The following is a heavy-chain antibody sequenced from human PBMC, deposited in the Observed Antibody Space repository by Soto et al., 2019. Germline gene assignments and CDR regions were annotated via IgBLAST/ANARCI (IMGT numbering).Heavy chain of an antibody. J-gene: IGHJ4*02. Sequence: ASVKVSWKSSGYIFTGNYIHWVRQAPGQGREWMGEISPNTGGTKYAQKFQGRVTMTRDTSITTVYMELSNLSPDDTAVYYCGRGRSGELVVFYWGQGTPVTVSS. CDR3: GRGRSGELVVFY. D-gene: IGHD1-7*01. CDR1: GYIFTGNY. V-gene: IGHV1-2*02. CDR2: ISPNTGGT.